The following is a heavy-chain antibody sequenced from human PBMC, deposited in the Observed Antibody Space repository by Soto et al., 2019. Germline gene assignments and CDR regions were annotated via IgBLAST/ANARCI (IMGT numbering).Heavy chain of an antibody. Sequence: SETLSLTCAFSGGSISSYYWSWIRQPPGKGLEWIGYIYYSGSTNYNPSLKSRVTISVDTSKNQFSLKLTSVTAADTAVYYCAKVGIAVADKIDYWGQGTLVTVSS. CDR3: AKVGIAVADKIDY. CDR1: GGSISSYY. D-gene: IGHD6-19*01. CDR2: IYYSGST. V-gene: IGHV4-59*01. J-gene: IGHJ4*02.